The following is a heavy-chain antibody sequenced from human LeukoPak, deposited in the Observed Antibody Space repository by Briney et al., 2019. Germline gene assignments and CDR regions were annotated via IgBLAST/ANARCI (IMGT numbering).Heavy chain of an antibody. CDR3: AGMRITTPTVRTLDY. CDR1: GGSMSTYY. Sequence: PSETLSLTCTVSGGSMSTYYWTWIRQPPGKGLEWIGFIYYTGSTNYNPSLKSRVTISVDTSKNQFSLKLSSLTAADTGVYYCAGMRITTPTVRTLDYWGQGTLVTVSS. D-gene: IGHD1-14*01. V-gene: IGHV4-59*01. CDR2: IYYTGST. J-gene: IGHJ4*02.